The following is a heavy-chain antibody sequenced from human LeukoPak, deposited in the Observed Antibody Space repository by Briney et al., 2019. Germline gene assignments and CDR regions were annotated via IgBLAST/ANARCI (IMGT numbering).Heavy chain of an antibody. Sequence: AASVTVSFMASGGTFSSYAISWVRQAPGQGLEWMGGIIPIFGTANYAQKFRGRVTITTDESTSTAYMELSSLRSEDTAVYYCARSGSFYFWSGYSGINWFDPWGQGTLVTVSS. J-gene: IGHJ5*02. CDR2: IIPIFGTA. CDR1: GGTFSSYA. V-gene: IGHV1-69*05. D-gene: IGHD3-3*01. CDR3: ARSGSFYFWSGYSGINWFDP.